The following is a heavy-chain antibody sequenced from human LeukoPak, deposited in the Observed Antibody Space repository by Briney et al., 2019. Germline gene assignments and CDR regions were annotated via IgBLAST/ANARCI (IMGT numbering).Heavy chain of an antibody. D-gene: IGHD1-26*01. CDR1: AFTVSSNY. V-gene: IGHV3-66*02. CDR3: ARDHSGSYQRAFDI. J-gene: IGHJ3*02. CDR2: IYGGGST. Sequence: GGSLRLSCAVSAFTVSSNYVNWVRQAPGKGLEWVSVIYGGGSTNYADSVKGRFTTSRDNSKNTLYLQMNSLRAEDTAVYYCARDHSGSYQRAFDIWGQGTMVTVSS.